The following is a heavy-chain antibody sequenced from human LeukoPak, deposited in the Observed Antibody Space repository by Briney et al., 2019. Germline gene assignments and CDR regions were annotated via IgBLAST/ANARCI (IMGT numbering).Heavy chain of an antibody. CDR2: INPNSGGT. CDR3: TSISTANMELRRLRSDDTAVYYCARDLSYGSGYSHEAFDI. Sequence: ASVKVSCKASGYTFTGYYLHWVRQAPGQGLEWMGWINPNSGGTNYAQKFQGRVTMTRDTSISTAYMELSRLRSGRVTMTRDTSISTANMELRRLRSDDTAVYYCARDLSYGSGYSHEAFDIWGQGTMVTVSS. J-gene: IGHJ3*02. D-gene: IGHD3-22*01. CDR1: GYTFTGYY. V-gene: IGHV1-2*02.